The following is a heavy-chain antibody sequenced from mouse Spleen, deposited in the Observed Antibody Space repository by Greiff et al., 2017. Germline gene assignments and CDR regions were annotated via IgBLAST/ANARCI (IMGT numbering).Heavy chain of an antibody. V-gene: IGHV1S137*01. CDR3: ARGGSLLRSYYAMYY. CDR2: ISTYYGDA. CDR1: GYTFTDYA. D-gene: IGHD1-2*01. J-gene: IGHJ4*01. Sequence: LQESGAELVRPGVSVKISCKGSGYTFTDYAMHWVKQSHAKSLEWIGVISTYYGDASYNQKFKGKATMTVDKSSSTAYMELARLTSEDSAIYYCARGGSLLRSYYAMYYWGQGTSVTVSS.